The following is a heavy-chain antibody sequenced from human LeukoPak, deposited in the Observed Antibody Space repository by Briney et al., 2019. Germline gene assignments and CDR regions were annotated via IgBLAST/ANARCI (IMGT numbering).Heavy chain of an antibody. Sequence: GGSLRLSCAASGFTFSSYAMHWVRQAPGKGLEWVAVISYDGSNKYYADSVKGRFTISRDNSKNTLYLQMNSLRAEDTAVYYCARDMGYSYGYLDYYYGMDVWGQGTTVTVSS. V-gene: IGHV3-30-3*01. J-gene: IGHJ6*02. CDR2: ISYDGSNK. D-gene: IGHD5-18*01. CDR3: ARDMGYSYGYLDYYYGMDV. CDR1: GFTFSSYA.